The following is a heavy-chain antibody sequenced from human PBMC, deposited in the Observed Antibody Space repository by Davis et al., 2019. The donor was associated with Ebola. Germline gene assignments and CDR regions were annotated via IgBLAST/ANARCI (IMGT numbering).Heavy chain of an antibody. CDR3: ASLYYYDPSGYKPY. CDR2: ISSSGSTI. Sequence: GGSLRLSCAASGLTFSDYYMNWIRQAPGKGLEWVSYISSSGSTIDYADSVKGRFTISRDNAKNSLYLQMNSLRAEDTAVYYCASLYYYDPSGYKPYWGQGTLVTVSS. CDR1: GLTFSDYY. J-gene: IGHJ4*02. D-gene: IGHD3-22*01. V-gene: IGHV3-11*04.